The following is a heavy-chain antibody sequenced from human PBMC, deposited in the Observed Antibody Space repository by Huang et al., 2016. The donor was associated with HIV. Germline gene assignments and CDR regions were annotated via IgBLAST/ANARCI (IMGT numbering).Heavy chain of an antibody. CDR2: ISGAGIST. D-gene: IGHD2-2*01. J-gene: IGHJ4*02. Sequence: EVQLLESGGGLAEPGGSLRLSCAASGFPFSSYAMNWVRQAPGKGRDWIAAISGAGISTYYADSVKGRFTVSRDNSRNIVYLHVNSLRAEDTALYYCVKISTSRYLAISYFDSWGQGTPIIVSP. V-gene: IGHV3-23*01. CDR1: GFPFSSYA. CDR3: VKISTSRYLAISYFDS.